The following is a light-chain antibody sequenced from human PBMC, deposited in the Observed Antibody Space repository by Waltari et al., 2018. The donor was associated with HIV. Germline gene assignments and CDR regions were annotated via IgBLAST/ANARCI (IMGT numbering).Light chain of an antibody. CDR2: EVT. V-gene: IGLV2-8*01. Sequence: QSALTQPPSASGSPGQSVTLSCTGSHSDFGSYAYVSWSQLHPGKAPKLVISEVTKRPSGVSDRFSGSKSANTAFLTVSGLQAEDEADYYCSSFADRDGFYVLFGGGTRLTVL. CDR1: HSDFGSYAY. CDR3: SSFADRDGFYVL. J-gene: IGLJ2*01.